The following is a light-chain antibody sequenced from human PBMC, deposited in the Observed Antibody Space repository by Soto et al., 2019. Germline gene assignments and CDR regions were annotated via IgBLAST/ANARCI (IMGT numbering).Light chain of an antibody. Sequence: QSVLTQPPSASGTTGQRVTISGSGSSSNIGSNPVNWYQQLPVTAPKLLIYSNNQRPSGVPDRFSGSKSGTSASLAISVLQSEDEADYYCAAWDDSLNGVVFGGGTKLTVL. CDR3: AAWDDSLNGVV. CDR1: SSNIGSNP. V-gene: IGLV1-44*01. J-gene: IGLJ2*01. CDR2: SNN.